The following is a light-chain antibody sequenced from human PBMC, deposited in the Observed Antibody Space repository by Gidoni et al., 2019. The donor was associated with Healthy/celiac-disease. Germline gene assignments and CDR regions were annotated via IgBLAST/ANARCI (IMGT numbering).Light chain of an antibody. CDR2: GAS. V-gene: IGKV3-20*01. CDR3: QQYGSSPRLT. J-gene: IGKJ4*01. CDR1: QSVSSSY. Sequence: EIVLTQSPGTLSLSPGARATLSCRASQSVSSSYLAWYQQQPGQAPRLLIYGASSRATGIPDRFSGSGSGTDFTLTISRLEPEDFAVYYCQQYGSSPRLTFGGGTKVEIK.